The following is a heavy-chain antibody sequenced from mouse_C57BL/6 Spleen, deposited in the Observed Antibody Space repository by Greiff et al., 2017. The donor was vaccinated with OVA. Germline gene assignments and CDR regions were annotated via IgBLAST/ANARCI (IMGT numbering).Heavy chain of an antibody. J-gene: IGHJ2*01. D-gene: IGHD2-5*01. V-gene: IGHV8-12*01. CDR3: ARSPYYSNYYFDY. Sequence: QVTLKVCGPGILQSSQTLSLTCSFSGFSLSTSGMGVSWIRQPSGKGLEWLAHIYWDDDKRYNPSLKSRLAISKDTSRNQVFLKITSVDTADTATYYCARSPYYSNYYFDYWGQGTTLTVSS. CDR2: IYWDDDK. CDR1: GFSLSTSGMG.